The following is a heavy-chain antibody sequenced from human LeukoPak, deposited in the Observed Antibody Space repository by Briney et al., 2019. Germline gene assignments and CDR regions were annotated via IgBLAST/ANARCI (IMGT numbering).Heavy chain of an antibody. CDR3: ARGLIVGQIRDY. J-gene: IGHJ4*02. CDR2: MNPNSGNT. CDR1: GYIFTTYD. D-gene: IGHD3-16*02. V-gene: IGHV1-8*01. Sequence: ASVKVSCKASGYIFTTYDINWVRQATGQGLEWMGWMNPNSGNTGYAQKFQGRVTMTRNTSINTAYMELSSLRSEDTAVYYCARGLIVGQIRDYWGQGTLVTVSS.